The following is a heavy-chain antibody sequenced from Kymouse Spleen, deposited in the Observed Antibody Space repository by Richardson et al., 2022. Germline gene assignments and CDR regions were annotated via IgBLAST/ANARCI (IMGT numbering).Heavy chain of an antibody. CDR1: GGSISSSSYY. J-gene: IGHJ6*02. Sequence: QLQLQESGPGLVKPSETLSLTCTVSGGSISSSSYYWGWIRQPPGKGLEWIGSIYYSGSTYYNPSLKSRVTISVDTSKNQFSLKLSSVTAADTAVYYCARHSGVYGHYYYYGMDVWGQGTTVTVSS. CDR2: IYYSGST. CDR3: ARHSGVYGHYYYYGMDV. D-gene: IGHD1-26*01,IGHD4-17*01,IGHD4-23*01. V-gene: IGHV4-39*01.